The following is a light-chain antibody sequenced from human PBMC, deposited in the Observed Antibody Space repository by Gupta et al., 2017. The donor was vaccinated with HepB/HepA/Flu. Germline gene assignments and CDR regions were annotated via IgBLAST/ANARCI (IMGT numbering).Light chain of an antibody. V-gene: IGKV3-11*01. CDR3: QQRSDWPLT. Sequence: EIVLTQSPATLSLSPGERATLSCRASQSVDNFLGWYQQRPGQAPRLLIYDASNRATGIPARFSCSGSGTDFTLTISTLEPEDFAVYYCQQRSDWPLTFGGGTKVEIK. CDR1: QSVDNF. CDR2: DAS. J-gene: IGKJ4*01.